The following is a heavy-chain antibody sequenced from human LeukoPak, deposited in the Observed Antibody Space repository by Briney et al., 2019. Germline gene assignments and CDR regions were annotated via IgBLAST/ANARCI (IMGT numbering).Heavy chain of an antibody. D-gene: IGHD1-26*01. CDR1: GYTLTELS. J-gene: IGHJ4*02. Sequence: ASVKVSCKVSGYTLTELSMHWVRQAPGKRLEWMGGFDPEDGETIYAQKFQGRVTMTEDTSTDTAYMELSSLRSEDTAVYYCATPARGAMAPYFDYWAQGTLVTVSS. CDR2: FDPEDGET. V-gene: IGHV1-24*01. CDR3: ATPARGAMAPYFDY.